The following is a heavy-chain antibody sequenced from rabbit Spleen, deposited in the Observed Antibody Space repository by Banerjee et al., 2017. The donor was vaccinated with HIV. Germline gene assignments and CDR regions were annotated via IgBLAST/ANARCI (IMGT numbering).Heavy chain of an antibody. Sequence: QEQLVESGGGLVQPTGSLTLTCKASGFSFGDRDVMCWVRQAPGKGLEWIACTAGGRSAFTYYASWAKGRFTCSKASSTTVTLQMTSLTAADTATYFCARDTGSSFSTYGMDLWGPGTLVTVS. CDR1: GFSFGDRDV. D-gene: IGHD8-1*01. J-gene: IGHJ6*01. CDR3: ARDTGSSFSTYGMDL. CDR2: TAGGRSAFT. V-gene: IGHV1S45*01.